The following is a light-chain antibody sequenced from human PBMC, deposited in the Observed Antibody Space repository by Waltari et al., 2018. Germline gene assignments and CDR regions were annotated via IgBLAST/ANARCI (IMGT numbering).Light chain of an antibody. V-gene: IGKV2-30*02. CDR3: MQGSHWPRT. CDR2: KIS. CDR1: QSLVHTDGNTY. Sequence: DVVMTQSPLSLPVTLGQPDSISCRSSQSLVHTDGNTYLNWFQQRPGQPPRRLIYKISRRESGVPDRFSGSGSGTDFTLKISRVEAEDVGVYYCMQGSHWPRTFGQGTKLEI. J-gene: IGKJ2*01.